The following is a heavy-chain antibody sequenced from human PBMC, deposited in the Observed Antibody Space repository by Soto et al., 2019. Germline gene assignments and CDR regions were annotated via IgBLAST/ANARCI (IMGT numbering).Heavy chain of an antibody. CDR2: INPNSGGT. CDR1: GYTLTGHY. V-gene: IGHV1-2*04. Sequence: GASVKGSCKAFGYTLTGHYMHWVGQAPGQGLEWMGWINPNSGGTNYAQKFQGWVTMTRDTSISTAYMELSRLRSDDTAVYYCARVLGSGQGYGAAFDIWGQGTMVTVSS. D-gene: IGHD2-15*01. CDR3: ARVLGSGQGYGAAFDI. J-gene: IGHJ3*02.